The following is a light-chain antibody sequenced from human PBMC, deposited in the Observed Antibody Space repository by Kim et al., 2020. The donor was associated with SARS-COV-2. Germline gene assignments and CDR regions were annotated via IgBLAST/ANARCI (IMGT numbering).Light chain of an antibody. CDR3: QQYSSAPPS. V-gene: IGKV4-1*01. J-gene: IGKJ2*03. CDR1: QTCLSNYNNNNY. CDR2: WAS. Sequence: RATLTCHSSQTCLSNYNNNNYLGWYQQKPGQAPTLLIYWASIRESSVSDRFSGSGSETDFTLTISSLQAEDVAIYYCQQYSSAPPSFGQGTKLEI.